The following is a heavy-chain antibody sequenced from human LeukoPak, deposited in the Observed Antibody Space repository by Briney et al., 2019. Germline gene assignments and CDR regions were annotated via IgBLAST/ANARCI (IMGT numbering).Heavy chain of an antibody. CDR1: GVSISSSSYY. CDR2: IYYSGST. J-gene: IGHJ6*02. D-gene: IGHD2-21*01. CDR3: ARDSRVSVHSLV. V-gene: IGHV4-39*07. Sequence: TASETLSLTCTVSGVSISSSSYYWGWIRQPPGKGLEWIGSIYYSGSTYYNPSLKSRVTISVDTSKNQFSLKLSSVTAADTAVYYCARDSRVSVHSLVWGQGTTVTVSS.